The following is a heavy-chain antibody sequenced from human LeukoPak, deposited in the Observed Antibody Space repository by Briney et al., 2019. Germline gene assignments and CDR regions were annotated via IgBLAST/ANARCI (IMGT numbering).Heavy chain of an antibody. CDR1: GFTFSSYE. Sequence: GGSLRLSCAASGFTFSSYEMNWVRQAPGKGLEWVSYISPGGTTIYYADSVKGRFTISRDNAKNSLYLQMNNLGAEDSAAYYCARDSTVTTSFDYWGQGTLVTVSS. V-gene: IGHV3-48*03. D-gene: IGHD4-17*01. CDR2: ISPGGTTI. J-gene: IGHJ4*02. CDR3: ARDSTVTTSFDY.